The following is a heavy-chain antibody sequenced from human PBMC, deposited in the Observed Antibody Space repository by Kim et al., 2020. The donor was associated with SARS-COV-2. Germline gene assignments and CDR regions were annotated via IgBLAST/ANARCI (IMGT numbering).Heavy chain of an antibody. J-gene: IGHJ4*02. V-gene: IGHV4-34*01. CDR1: GGSFSGYY. D-gene: IGHD5-18*01. CDR2: INHSGST. Sequence: SETLSLTCAVYGGSFSGYYWSWIRQPPGKGLEWIGEINHSGSTNYNPSLKSRVTISVDTSKNQFSLKLSSVTAADTAVYYCAIRILGTSTWARGYSYGYHYWGQGTLVTVSS. CDR3: AIRILGTSTWARGYSYGYHY.